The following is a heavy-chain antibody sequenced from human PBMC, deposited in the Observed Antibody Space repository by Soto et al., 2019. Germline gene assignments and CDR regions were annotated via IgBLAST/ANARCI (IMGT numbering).Heavy chain of an antibody. CDR3: ARIQGACSGCFDF. D-gene: IGHD5-18*01. CDR1: GGSISPYY. CDR2: VYYNGET. V-gene: IGHV4-59*01. Sequence: QVHLQESGPGLVKPSETLSLTCTVSGGSISPYYWTWIRQPPGKGLEWIGYVYYNGETNYNPSLKSRATMSVDTSKSQFSLKVTSVTAADTAVYCCARIQGACSGCFDFWGQGALVTVSS. J-gene: IGHJ4*02.